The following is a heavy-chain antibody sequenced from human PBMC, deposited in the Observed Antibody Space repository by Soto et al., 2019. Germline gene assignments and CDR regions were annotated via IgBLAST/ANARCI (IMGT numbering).Heavy chain of an antibody. CDR2: ISWNSGSI. CDR3: AKQVAAVTYYDILTGSFDY. V-gene: IGHV3-9*01. CDR1: GFTFDDYA. J-gene: IGHJ4*02. Sequence: EVQLVESGGGLVQPGRSLRLSCAASGFTFDDYAMHRVRQAPGKGLEWVSGISWNSGSIGYADSVKGRFTISRDNAKNSLYLQMNSLRAEDTALYYCAKQVAAVTYYDILTGSFDYWGQGTLVTVSS. D-gene: IGHD3-9*01.